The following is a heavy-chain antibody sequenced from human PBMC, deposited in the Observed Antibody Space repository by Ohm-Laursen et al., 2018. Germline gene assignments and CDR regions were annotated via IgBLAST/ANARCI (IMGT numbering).Heavy chain of an antibody. CDR2: ISYDGSNQ. V-gene: IGHV3-30*18. J-gene: IGHJ6*02. D-gene: IGHD3-3*01. CDR3: AKGRFWSGSDDYYYYYGMDV. Sequence: SLRLSCAASGFTFSSYGMHWVRQAPGKGLEWVALISYDGSNQYYADSVKGRFTISRDNSKNTLYLQMNSLRAEDTAVYYCAKGRFWSGSDDYYYYYGMDVWGQGTTVTVSS. CDR1: GFTFSSYG.